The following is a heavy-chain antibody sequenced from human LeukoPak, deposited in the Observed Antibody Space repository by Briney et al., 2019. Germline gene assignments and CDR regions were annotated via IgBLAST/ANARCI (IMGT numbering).Heavy chain of an antibody. Sequence: GGSLRLSCAASGFTFSTYGMHWVRQAPGKGLEWMTFIRYDGSKTYYADSVKGRFTISRDNSKNTLYLQMNSLRADDTAAYYCATLNXSSTGDYWGQGILVTVSS. CDR2: IRYDGSKT. D-gene: IGHD1/OR15-1a*01. CDR1: GFTFSTYG. J-gene: IGHJ4*02. V-gene: IGHV3-30*02. CDR3: ATLNXSSTGDY.